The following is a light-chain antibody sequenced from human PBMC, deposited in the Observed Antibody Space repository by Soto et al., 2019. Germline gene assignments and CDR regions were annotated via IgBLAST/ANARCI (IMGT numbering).Light chain of an antibody. Sequence: QSALTQPASVSGSPGQSITISCTGTSSDVGSYNLVSWYQQHPGKDPKLMIYEVSKRPSGVSNRFSGSKSGNTASLTISGLQAEDEADYYCCSYAGSSTLVVFGGGTQLTVL. CDR3: CSYAGSSTLVV. J-gene: IGLJ2*01. CDR1: SSDVGSYNL. CDR2: EVS. V-gene: IGLV2-23*02.